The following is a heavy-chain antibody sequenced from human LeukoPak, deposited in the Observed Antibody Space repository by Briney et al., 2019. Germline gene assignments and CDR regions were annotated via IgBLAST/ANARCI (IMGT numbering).Heavy chain of an antibody. Sequence: GGSLRLSCAASGFTFSSYSMNWVRQAPGKGLEWVSSISSSSSYIYYADSVKGRFTISRDNAKNSLYLQMNSLRAEDTAVYYCARSTQRVVGAIVYWGQGTLVTVSS. CDR2: ISSSSSYI. D-gene: IGHD1-26*01. V-gene: IGHV3-21*01. J-gene: IGHJ4*02. CDR1: GFTFSSYS. CDR3: ARSTQRVVGAIVY.